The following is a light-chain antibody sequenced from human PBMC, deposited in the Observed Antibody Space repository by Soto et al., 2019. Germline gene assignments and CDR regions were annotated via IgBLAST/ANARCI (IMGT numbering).Light chain of an antibody. Sequence: IQLTQSPSSLSASVGDRVTITCRASQGISNYLAWYQQKPGKTPRLLIYGATTLQSGVPSRFSGSGSGTDFTLTISRLEPEDFAVYYCQQRSNWSITFGQGTRLEIK. CDR2: GAT. CDR3: QQRSNWSIT. J-gene: IGKJ5*01. V-gene: IGKV1-9*01. CDR1: QGISNY.